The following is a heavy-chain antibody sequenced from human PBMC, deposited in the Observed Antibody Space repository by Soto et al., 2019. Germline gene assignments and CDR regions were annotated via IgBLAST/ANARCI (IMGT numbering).Heavy chain of an antibody. CDR3: GRLEGLATISYYFDY. CDR2: VYYSGST. CDR1: AGSVSSSSYY. J-gene: IGHJ4*02. Sequence: SETLSITCTVSAGSVSSSSYYWGWVRQPPGKGLEWIGSVYYSGSTYYNPSLESRVTVSVDKSKNQFSLKLMSLSAADTAVYYCGRLEGLATISYYFDYWGQGALVTVSS. V-gene: IGHV4-39*01. D-gene: IGHD3-9*01.